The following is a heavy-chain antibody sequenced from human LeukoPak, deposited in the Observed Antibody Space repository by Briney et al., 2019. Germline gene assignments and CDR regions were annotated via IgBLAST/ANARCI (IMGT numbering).Heavy chain of an antibody. Sequence: GGSLRLSCAASGFTFSSSWMHWVRQAPGKGLVWVSAISGSGGSTYYADSVKGRFTISRDNSKNTLYLQMNSLRAEDTAVYYCARTLYRWTSRYYYMDVWGKGTTVTVSS. V-gene: IGHV3-23*01. CDR2: ISGSGGST. D-gene: IGHD2-8*02. J-gene: IGHJ6*03. CDR1: GFTFSSSW. CDR3: ARTLYRWTSRYYYMDV.